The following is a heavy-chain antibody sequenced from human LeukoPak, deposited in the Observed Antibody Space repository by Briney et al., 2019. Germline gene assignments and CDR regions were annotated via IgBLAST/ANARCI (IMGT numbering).Heavy chain of an antibody. Sequence: ASVKVSCKASGYTFTMYGIGWVRQAPGQGLEWMGWISTYNGDTNYAQKLQGRVTMTTDTSTSTAYMELRSLRSDDTAVYYCARDLYYDSSGRDYGMDVWGQGTTVTVSS. V-gene: IGHV1-18*01. J-gene: IGHJ6*02. CDR3: ARDLYYDSSGRDYGMDV. D-gene: IGHD3-22*01. CDR1: GYTFTMYG. CDR2: ISTYNGDT.